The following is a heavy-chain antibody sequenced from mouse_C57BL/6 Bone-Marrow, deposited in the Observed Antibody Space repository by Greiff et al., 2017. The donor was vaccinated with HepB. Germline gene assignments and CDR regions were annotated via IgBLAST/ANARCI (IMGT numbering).Heavy chain of an antibody. V-gene: IGHV1-19*01. CDR2: INPYNGGT. CDR1: GYTFTDYY. D-gene: IGHD1-1*01. Sequence: EVQLQQSGPVLVKPGASVKMSCKASGYTFTDYYMNWVKQSHGKSLEWIGVINPYNGGTSYNQKFKGKATLTVDKSSSTAYMELNSLTSEDSAVYYCARSTVVRGNYFDYWGQGTTLTVSS. J-gene: IGHJ2*01. CDR3: ARSTVVRGNYFDY.